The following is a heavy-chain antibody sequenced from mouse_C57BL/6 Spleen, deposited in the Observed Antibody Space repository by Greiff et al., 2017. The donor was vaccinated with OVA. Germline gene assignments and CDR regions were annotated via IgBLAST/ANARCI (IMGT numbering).Heavy chain of an antibody. V-gene: IGHV1-80*01. CDR2: IYPGDGDT. D-gene: IGHD2-1*01. CDR1: GYAFSSYW. Sequence: QVQLKESGAELVKPGASVKISCKASGYAFSSYWMNWVKQRPGKGLEWIGQIYPGDGDTNYNGKFKGKATLTADKSSSTAYMQLSSLTSEDSAVYFCARDYGKRGFDYWGQGTTLTGSS. J-gene: IGHJ2*01. CDR3: ARDYGKRGFDY.